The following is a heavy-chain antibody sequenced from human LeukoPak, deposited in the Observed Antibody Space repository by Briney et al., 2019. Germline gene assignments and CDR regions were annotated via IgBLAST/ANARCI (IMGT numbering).Heavy chain of an antibody. D-gene: IGHD2-2*01. CDR2: IDGDGSST. CDR3: ARRGLVPAFDI. V-gene: IGHV3-74*01. CDR1: GFTFSSYW. Sequence: GGSLRLSCAASGFTFSSYWMHWVRQAPGKGLVWVSRIDGDGSSTTYADAVKGRFTISRDNAKNTLYLQMSSLRAEDTAVYYCARRGLVPAFDIWGQGTMVTVAS. J-gene: IGHJ3*02.